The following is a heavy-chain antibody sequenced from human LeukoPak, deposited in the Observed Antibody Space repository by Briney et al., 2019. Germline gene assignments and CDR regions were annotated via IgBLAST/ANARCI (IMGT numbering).Heavy chain of an antibody. CDR3: ARYHVLRFLEWPTRNGMDV. D-gene: IGHD3-3*01. CDR2: ISAYNGNT. Sequence: ASVKVSCKASGYTFTSYGISWVRQAPGQGLEWMGWISAYNGNTNYAQKLRGRVTMTTDTSTSTAYMELRSLRSDDTAVYYCARYHVLRFLEWPTRNGMDVWGQGTTVTVSS. J-gene: IGHJ6*02. CDR1: GYTFTSYG. V-gene: IGHV1-18*01.